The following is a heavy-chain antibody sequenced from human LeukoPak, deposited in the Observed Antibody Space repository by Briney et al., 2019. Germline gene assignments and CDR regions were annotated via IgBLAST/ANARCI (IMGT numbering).Heavy chain of an antibody. CDR1: GHAL. Sequence: ASVKVSCKASGHALISWVRQAPGQGLEWMGWIGPYKRNANYAEKFQGRVTMTIDTSTSTAYMELRSLKPDDTAVYYFATPGGGELNAYYDYWGQGTLVTVSS. CDR3: ATPGGGELNAYYDY. D-gene: IGHD1-7*01. J-gene: IGHJ4*02. V-gene: IGHV1-18*01. CDR2: IGPYKRNA.